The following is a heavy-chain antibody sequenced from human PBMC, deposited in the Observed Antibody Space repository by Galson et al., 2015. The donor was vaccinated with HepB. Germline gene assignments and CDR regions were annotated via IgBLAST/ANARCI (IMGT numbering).Heavy chain of an antibody. Sequence: SVKVSCKASGYTFTSYDINWVRQATGQGLEWMGWMNPNSGNTGYAQKFQGRVTMTRNTSISTAYMELSSLRSEDTAVYYCAREVDYGGNRHDYWGQGTLVTVSS. CDR2: MNPNSGNT. CDR3: AREVDYGGNRHDY. CDR1: GYTFTSYD. J-gene: IGHJ4*02. D-gene: IGHD4-23*01. V-gene: IGHV1-8*01.